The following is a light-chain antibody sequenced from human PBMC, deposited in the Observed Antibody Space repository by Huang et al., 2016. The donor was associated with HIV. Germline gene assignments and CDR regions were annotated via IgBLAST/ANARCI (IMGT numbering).Light chain of an antibody. Sequence: DIQMTQSPFSLSASVGDRVTITCRASQSISSYLNWYQQKPGKAPKFLIYAASTLQRGIPSRFSGSGAGTDFTLTITSLQPEDFATYYCQQTYIIPITFGQGTKLEIK. V-gene: IGKV1-39*01. CDR3: QQTYIIPIT. CDR1: QSISSY. J-gene: IGKJ2*01. CDR2: AAS.